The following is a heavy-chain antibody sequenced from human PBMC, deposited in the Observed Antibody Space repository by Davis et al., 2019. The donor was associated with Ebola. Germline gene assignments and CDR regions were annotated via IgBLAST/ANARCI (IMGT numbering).Heavy chain of an antibody. V-gene: IGHV3-23*01. CDR1: GFTFSSYA. J-gene: IGHJ6*04. CDR2: ISGSGCST. CDR3: AKATRGDYTNEVYYYGMDV. D-gene: IGHD4-17*01. Sequence: GESLKISCAASGFTFSSYAMSWVRQAPGKGLEWVSAISGSGCSTYYADSVKGRFTFSRDNSKNTLFLQMNSLRAEDTAVYYCAKATRGDYTNEVYYYGMDVWGKGTTVTVSS.